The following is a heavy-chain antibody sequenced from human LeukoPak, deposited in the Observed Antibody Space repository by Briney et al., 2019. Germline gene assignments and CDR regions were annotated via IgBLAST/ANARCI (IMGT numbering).Heavy chain of an antibody. CDR3: ARRGYIVRVGYNFDY. Sequence: SETLSLTCAVSGYSISGGYYWGWIRQPPGKGLEWIGGIYHSGSTYYNPSLKSRVTVSVDTSKNQFSLKLSSVTAADAAVYYCARRGYIVRVGYNFDYWGQGTLFTVSS. V-gene: IGHV4-38-2*01. J-gene: IGHJ4*02. D-gene: IGHD2-8*01. CDR1: GYSISGGYY. CDR2: IYHSGST.